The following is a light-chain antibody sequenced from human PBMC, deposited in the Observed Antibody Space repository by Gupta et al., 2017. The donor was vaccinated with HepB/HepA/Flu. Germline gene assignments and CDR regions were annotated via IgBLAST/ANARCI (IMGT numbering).Light chain of an antibody. CDR2: AAS. V-gene: IGKV1-39*01. CDR3: QQSYSTHT. CDR1: QSISSY. J-gene: IGKJ5*01. Sequence: DIQMTQSPSSLSASVGDRVTITCRASQSISSYLNWYQQKPGKAPKLLIYAASSLQSGVPSRFSGSGYVKDFTLTSSRRQHEDCANYYGQQSYSTHTFGQGTLLEIK.